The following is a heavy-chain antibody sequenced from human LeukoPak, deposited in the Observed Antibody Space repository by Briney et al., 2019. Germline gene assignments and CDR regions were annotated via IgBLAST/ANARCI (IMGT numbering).Heavy chain of an antibody. CDR2: FSSSGNYI. V-gene: IGHV3-21*04. CDR3: ARDAYRDYYDSDGYYYVGMDV. CDR1: GFTFISHT. J-gene: IGHJ6*02. D-gene: IGHD3-22*01. Sequence: GGSLRLSCTASGFTFISHTMNWVRQAPGKGLEWVSSFSSSGNYIYYADSVKGRFTISRDTSKNTLYLQMNSLRAEDTAVYYCARDAYRDYYDSDGYYYVGMDVWGQGTTVTVSS.